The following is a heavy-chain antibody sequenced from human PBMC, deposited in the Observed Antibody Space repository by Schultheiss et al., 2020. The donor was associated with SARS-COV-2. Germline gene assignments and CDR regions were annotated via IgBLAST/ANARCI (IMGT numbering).Heavy chain of an antibody. V-gene: IGHV3-23*01. CDR1: GFTFSSYA. CDR2: ISGSGGST. Sequence: GGSLRLSCAASGFTFSSYAMSWVRQAPGKGLEWVSAISGSGGSTYYADSVKGRFTISRDNSKNTLYLQMNSLRAEDTAVYYCAKGPRITMVQGVQLFDYWGQGTLVTVSS. CDR3: AKGPRITMVQGVQLFDY. D-gene: IGHD3-10*01. J-gene: IGHJ4*02.